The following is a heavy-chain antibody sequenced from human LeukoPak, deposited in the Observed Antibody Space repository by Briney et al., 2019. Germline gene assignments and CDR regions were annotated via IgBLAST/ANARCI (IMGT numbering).Heavy chain of an antibody. V-gene: IGHV3-30-3*01. Sequence: GRSLRLSCAASGFTFSSYAMHWVRQAPGKGLEWVAVISYDGSNKYYADSVKGRFTISRDNSENTLYLQMNSLRAEDTAVYYCARDHLLGSSGWSYLYRYWGQGTLVTVSS. CDR1: GFTFSSYA. CDR3: ARDHLLGSSGWSYLYRY. J-gene: IGHJ4*02. D-gene: IGHD6-19*01. CDR2: ISYDGSNK.